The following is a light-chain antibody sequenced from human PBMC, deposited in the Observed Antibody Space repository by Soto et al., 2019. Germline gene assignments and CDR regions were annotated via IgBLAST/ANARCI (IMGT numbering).Light chain of an antibody. J-gene: IGKJ2*01. Sequence: DIQMTQSPSTLSASVGDRVTITCWASQSISSWLAWYQQKPGKAPKLLIYDASSLESGVPSRFSGSGSGTEFTLTISSLQPDDFATYYCQQYNSYPLYTFGQGTKVDIK. V-gene: IGKV1-5*01. CDR2: DAS. CDR1: QSISSW. CDR3: QQYNSYPLYT.